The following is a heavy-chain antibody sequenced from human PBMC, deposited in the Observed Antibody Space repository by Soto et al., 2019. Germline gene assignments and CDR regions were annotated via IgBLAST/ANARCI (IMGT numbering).Heavy chain of an antibody. CDR2: INHSGST. J-gene: IGHJ6*04. CDR3: ALGRITIFGVVISPRDYYYYGMDV. D-gene: IGHD3-3*01. Sequence: SETLSLTCAVYGGSFSGYYWSWIRQPPGKGLKWIGEINHSGSTNYNPSLKSRVTISVDTSKNQFSLKLSSVTAADTAVYYCALGRITIFGVVISPRDYYYYGMDVWGKGTTVTVSS. V-gene: IGHV4-34*01. CDR1: GGSFSGYY.